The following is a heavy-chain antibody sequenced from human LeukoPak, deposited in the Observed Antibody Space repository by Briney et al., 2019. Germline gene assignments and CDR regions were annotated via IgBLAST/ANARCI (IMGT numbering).Heavy chain of an antibody. D-gene: IGHD3-9*01. V-gene: IGHV1-2*02. CDR2: INPNSGGT. CDR1: GYTFTDYY. J-gene: IGHJ4*02. CDR3: ATLDHYDILTGSTQAVK. Sequence: ASVKVSCKASGYTFTDYYMHWVRQAPGQGLEWMGWINPNSGGTSYAQKFQGRVTLTRDTSITTAYMDLSRLRSDDTAVYYCATLDHYDILTGSTQAVKWGQGTLVTVSS.